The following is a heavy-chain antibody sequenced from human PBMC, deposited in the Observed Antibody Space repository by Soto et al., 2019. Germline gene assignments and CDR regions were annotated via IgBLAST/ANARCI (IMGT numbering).Heavy chain of an antibody. V-gene: IGHV4-39*02. D-gene: IGHD1-26*01. J-gene: IGHJ6*02. CDR1: GGSISSSSYY. Sequence: SETLSLTCTVSGGSISSSSYYWGWIRQPPGKGLEWIGSIYYSGSTYYNPSLKSRVTISVDTSKNQFSLQLNSVTPEDTAVYYCAREGGNRYYYYGMDVWGQGTTVTVS. CDR2: IYYSGST. CDR3: AREGGNRYYYYGMDV.